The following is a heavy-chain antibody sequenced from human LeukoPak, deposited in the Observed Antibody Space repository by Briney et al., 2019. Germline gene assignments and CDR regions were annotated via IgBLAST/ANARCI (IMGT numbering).Heavy chain of an antibody. V-gene: IGHV3-21*01. CDR2: IRSSGTYL. Sequence: PGRSLRLSCAASGFTFGSFSMTWVRQAPGKGLEWVSSIRSSGTYLYIADSVKGRFTISRDNAKNSLYLQMNSLRAEDTAVYYCARDPGRSGGSCYSDYWGQGTLVTVSS. J-gene: IGHJ4*02. CDR3: ARDPGRSGGSCYSDY. D-gene: IGHD2-15*01. CDR1: GFTFGSFS.